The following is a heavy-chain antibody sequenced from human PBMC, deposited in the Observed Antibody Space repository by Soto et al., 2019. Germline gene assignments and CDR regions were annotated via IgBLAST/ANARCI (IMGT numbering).Heavy chain of an antibody. CDR2: IIPILGIA. CDR1: GGTFSSYT. Sequence: GASVKVSCKASGGTFSSYTISWVRQAPGQGLEWMGRIIPILGIANYAQKFQGRVTITADKSTSTAYMELSSLRSEDTAVYYCARGISGYDFLIDYWGQGTLVTVSS. D-gene: IGHD5-12*01. CDR3: ARGISGYDFLIDY. J-gene: IGHJ4*02. V-gene: IGHV1-69*02.